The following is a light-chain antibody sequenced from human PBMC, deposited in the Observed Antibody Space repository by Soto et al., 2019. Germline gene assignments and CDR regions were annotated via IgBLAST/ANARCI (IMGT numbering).Light chain of an antibody. CDR3: AAWDDSLRGWV. CDR1: SSSIGSNY. CDR2: RDS. J-gene: IGLJ3*02. V-gene: IGLV1-47*01. Sequence: QAVVTQPTSASGTPGQRVTISCSESSSSIGSNYIYWYQQLPGTAPKLLIYRDSQRPSGVPDRFSGSKSGTSASLAISGLRSEDEADYYCAAWDDSLRGWVFGGGTKLTVL.